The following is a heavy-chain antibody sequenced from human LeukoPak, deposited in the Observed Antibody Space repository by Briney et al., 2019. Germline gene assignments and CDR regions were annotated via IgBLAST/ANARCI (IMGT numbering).Heavy chain of an antibody. V-gene: IGHV4-61*05. Sequence: SETLSLTCSVSGGSIRVSSYYWGWLRQPPGKGLEWIGYIYYSGSTNYNPSLKSRVTISVDTSKNQFSLKLSSVTAADTAVYYCARGFNWNDVWGQGTLVTVSS. CDR2: IYYSGST. CDR1: GGSIRVSSYY. J-gene: IGHJ4*02. D-gene: IGHD1-20*01. CDR3: ARGFNWNDV.